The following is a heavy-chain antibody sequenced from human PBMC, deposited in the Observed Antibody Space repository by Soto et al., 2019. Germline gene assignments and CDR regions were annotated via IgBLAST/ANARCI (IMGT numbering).Heavy chain of an antibody. V-gene: IGHV3-21*01. Sequence: EVQLVESGGGLVKPGGSLRLSCAASGFTFSRSAMNWVRQAPGKGREWVSCISGSSSSIYYADSVQCRFTISRDNAKNTLYLQMNSLRAEDTAVYYCAIDPFGGGDSEWCDPWGQGTLVTVSS. CDR2: ISGSSSSI. CDR1: GFTFSRSA. CDR3: AIDPFGGGDSEWCDP. D-gene: IGHD2-21*02. J-gene: IGHJ5*02.